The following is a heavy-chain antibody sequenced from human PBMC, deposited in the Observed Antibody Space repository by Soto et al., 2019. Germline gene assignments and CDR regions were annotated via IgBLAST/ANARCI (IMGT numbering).Heavy chain of an antibody. J-gene: IGHJ6*02. CDR3: ARDPLGYCICTRCYLDV. V-gene: IGHV1-69*12. CDR2: IIPIFGTA. CDR1: GGTFSSYA. Sequence: QVQLVQSGAEVKKPGSSVKVSCKASGGTFSSYAISWVRQAPGQGLEWMGGIIPIFGTANYAQKFQGRVTITADESTRTAYMELSSLRSEDTAVYYCARDPLGYCICTRCYLDVWGQGTTVTVSS. D-gene: IGHD2-2*01.